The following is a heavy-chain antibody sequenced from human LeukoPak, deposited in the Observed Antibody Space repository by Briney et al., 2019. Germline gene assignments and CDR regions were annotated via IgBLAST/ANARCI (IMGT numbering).Heavy chain of an antibody. V-gene: IGHV1-2*02. Sequence: ASVKVSCKASGYTFTGYYMHWARQAPGQGLEWMGWINPNSGGTNYAQKFQGRVTMTRGTSISTAYMELSRLRSDDTTVYYCARVLAVAGTGGMDVWGQGTTVTVSS. CDR2: INPNSGGT. CDR3: ARVLAVAGTGGMDV. D-gene: IGHD6-19*01. J-gene: IGHJ6*02. CDR1: GYTFTGYY.